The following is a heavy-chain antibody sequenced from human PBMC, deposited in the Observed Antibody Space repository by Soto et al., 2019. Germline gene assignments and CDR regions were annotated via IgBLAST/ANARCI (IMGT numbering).Heavy chain of an antibody. CDR1: GGSISSYY. CDR3: ARRGYSYATGWFDP. V-gene: IGHV4-59*08. Sequence: QVQLQESGPGLVKPSETLSLTCTVSGGSISSYYWSWIRQPPGKGLEWIGSIYYSGSTNYNPSLKSRVTISVDTSKNQCSLKLSSVTAADTAVYYCARRGYSYATGWFDPWGQGTLVTVSS. CDR2: IYYSGST. D-gene: IGHD5-18*01. J-gene: IGHJ5*02.